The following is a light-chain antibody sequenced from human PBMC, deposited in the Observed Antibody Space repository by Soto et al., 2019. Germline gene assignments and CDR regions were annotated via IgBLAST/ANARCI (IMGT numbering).Light chain of an antibody. CDR3: SSYAGTYTLGV. J-gene: IGLJ3*02. Sequence: QSVLTQPPSASGSPGQTVIISCTGTSRDVGAYNHVSWYQQHPGKAPKLIIYDVDKRPSGVPDRFSASKSGNTASLTVSGLQAEDEADYYCSSYAGTYTLGVFGGGTKLTVL. V-gene: IGLV2-8*01. CDR1: SRDVGAYNH. CDR2: DVD.